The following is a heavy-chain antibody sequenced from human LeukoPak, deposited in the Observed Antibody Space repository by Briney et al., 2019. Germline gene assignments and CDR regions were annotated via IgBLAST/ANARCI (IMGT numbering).Heavy chain of an antibody. CDR2: ISGSGGST. CDR1: GFTFSSYA. J-gene: IGHJ4*02. Sequence: GGSLRLSCAASGFTFSSYAMSWVRQAPGKGLEWVSAISGSGGSTYYADSVKGRFTISRDNSKNTLYLQMNSLRAEDMALYYCAKGVSSGWYGMTDYWGQGTLVTVSS. V-gene: IGHV3-23*01. CDR3: AKGVSSGWYGMTDY. D-gene: IGHD6-19*01.